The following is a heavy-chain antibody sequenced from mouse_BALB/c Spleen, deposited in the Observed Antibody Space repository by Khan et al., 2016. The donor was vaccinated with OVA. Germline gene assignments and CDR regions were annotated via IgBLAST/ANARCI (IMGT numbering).Heavy chain of an antibody. CDR3: ARKNGSDFDY. CDR2: INPHIGET. CDR1: GYSFTGYF. V-gene: IGHV1-20*02. D-gene: IGHD1-1*01. J-gene: IGHJ2*01. Sequence: EVQLQQSGPELVKPGASVKISCKASGYSFTGYFMNWVMQSHGKSLEWIGRINPHIGETLYNQKFKGKATLTVDESSSTAHMGLRSLASEDSAVYYCARKNGSDFDYWGQGTTLTVSS.